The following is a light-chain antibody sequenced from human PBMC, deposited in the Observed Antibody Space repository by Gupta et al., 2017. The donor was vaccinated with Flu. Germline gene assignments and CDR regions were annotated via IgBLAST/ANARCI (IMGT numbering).Light chain of an antibody. CDR1: QDLGTW. V-gene: IGKV3-11*01. CDR2: DAS. Sequence: EIVLPQSPATLSLSPGERATLACRASQDLGTWLAWYQQTPGQAPRLLIYDASSRAAGIPARFSGSGSGTDFTLTISSLEPEDSAVYYCQHRKTWPLTFGGGTKVEIK. J-gene: IGKJ4*01. CDR3: QHRKTWPLT.